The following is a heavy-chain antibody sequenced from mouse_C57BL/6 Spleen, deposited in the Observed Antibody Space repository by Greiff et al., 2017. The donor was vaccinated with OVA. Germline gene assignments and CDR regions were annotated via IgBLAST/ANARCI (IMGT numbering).Heavy chain of an antibody. D-gene: IGHD1-1*01. Sequence: QVQLQQSGAELVRPGTSVKMSCKASGYTFTNYWIGWAKQRPGHGLEWIGDIYPGGGYTNYNEKFKGKATMTADKSSSTAYMQFSSLTSEDSAIYYCARALYGSFDYWGQGTTLTVSS. CDR3: ARALYGSFDY. J-gene: IGHJ2*01. CDR2: IYPGGGYT. V-gene: IGHV1-63*01. CDR1: GYTFTNYW.